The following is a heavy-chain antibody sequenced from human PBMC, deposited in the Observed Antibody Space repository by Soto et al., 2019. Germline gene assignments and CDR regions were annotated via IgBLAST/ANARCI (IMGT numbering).Heavy chain of an antibody. Sequence: SETLSLTCAVYGGSFSGYYWSWIRQPPGKGLEWIGEINHSGSTNYNPSLKSRVTISVDTSKNQFSLKLSSVTAADTAVYYCARLNWNPGRGAFDIWGQGTMVTVSS. V-gene: IGHV4-34*01. D-gene: IGHD1-1*01. CDR2: INHSGST. CDR1: GGSFSGYY. J-gene: IGHJ3*02. CDR3: ARLNWNPGRGAFDI.